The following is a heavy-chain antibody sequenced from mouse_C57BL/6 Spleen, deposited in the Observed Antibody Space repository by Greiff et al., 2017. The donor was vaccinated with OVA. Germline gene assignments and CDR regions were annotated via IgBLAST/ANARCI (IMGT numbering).Heavy chain of an antibody. D-gene: IGHD4-1*01. J-gene: IGHJ3*01. CDR3: ARYRPGTGFAY. V-gene: IGHV7-3*01. Sequence: EVQGVESGGGLVQPGGSLSLSCAASGFTFTDYYMSWVRQPPGKALEWLGFIRNKANGYTTEYSASVKGRFTISRDNSQSILYLQMSALRAEDSATYYCARYRPGTGFAYWGQGTLVTVSA. CDR2: IRNKANGYTT. CDR1: GFTFTDYY.